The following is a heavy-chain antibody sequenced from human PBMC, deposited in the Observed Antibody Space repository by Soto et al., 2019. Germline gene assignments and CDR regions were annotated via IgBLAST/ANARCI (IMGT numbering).Heavy chain of an antibody. CDR2: INHSGST. Sequence: PSETLSLTCAVYGGSFSGYYWSWIRQPPGKGLEWIGEINHSGSTNYNPSLKSRVTISVDTSKNQFSLKLSSVTAADTAVYYCARGAGAGDYFDYWGQGTLVTVSS. CDR3: ARGAGAGDYFDY. J-gene: IGHJ4*02. V-gene: IGHV4-34*01. D-gene: IGHD6-19*01. CDR1: GGSFSGYY.